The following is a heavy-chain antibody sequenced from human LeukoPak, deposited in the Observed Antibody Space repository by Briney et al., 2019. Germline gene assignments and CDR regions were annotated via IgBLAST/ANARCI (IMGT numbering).Heavy chain of an antibody. CDR3: AREAGIAAAGTLAY. CDR2: INPSGGST. Sequence: ASVKVSCKASGYTFTSYSMHWVRQAPGQGLEWMGVINPSGGSTTYVQRFQGRVTMTRDTSTSTVYMELSSLRSEDTAVYYCAREAGIAAAGTLAYWGQGTLVTASS. J-gene: IGHJ4*02. CDR1: GYTFTSYS. D-gene: IGHD6-13*01. V-gene: IGHV1-46*03.